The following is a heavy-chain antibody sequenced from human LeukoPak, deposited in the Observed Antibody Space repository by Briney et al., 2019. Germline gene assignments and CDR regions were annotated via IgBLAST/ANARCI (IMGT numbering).Heavy chain of an antibody. CDR1: GGSFNTYY. CDR2: INHNGRT. CDR3: ARWTPRTEMKGLNYYYGMDA. Sequence: SETLSLTCGVYGGSFNTYYWSWIRQPPGKGLEWIGEINHNGRTNYNPSLKSRVTISVDSSMNQFSLKVTSVTAADTAVYYCARWTPRTEMKGLNYYYGMDAWGKGRTVTVSS. J-gene: IGHJ6*04. V-gene: IGHV4-34*01. D-gene: IGHD3/OR15-3a*01.